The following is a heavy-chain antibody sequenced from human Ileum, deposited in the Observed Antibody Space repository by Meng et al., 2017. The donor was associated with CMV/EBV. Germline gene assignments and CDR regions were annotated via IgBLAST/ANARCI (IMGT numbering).Heavy chain of an antibody. CDR1: GGSFSGYY. V-gene: IGHV4-34*01. CDR2: FNHYGST. Sequence: LPGWRAGLLTPSETLSLSCAVYGGSFSGYYCSWIRQVPGKGLEWIGEFNHYGSTNYNPSLKSRVTISVDTSKNQFSLNLSSVTAADTAVYYCASGKSNLEYWGQGTLVTVSS. J-gene: IGHJ4*02. D-gene: IGHD4-11*01. CDR3: ASGKSNLEY.